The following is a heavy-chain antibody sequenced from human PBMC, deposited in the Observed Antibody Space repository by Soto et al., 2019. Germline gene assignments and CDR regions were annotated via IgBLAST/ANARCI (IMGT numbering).Heavy chain of an antibody. CDR3: AKTPVVVVAATSFDY. J-gene: IGHJ4*02. D-gene: IGHD2-15*01. CDR1: TFSSYA. CDR2: ISGSGGST. V-gene: IGHV3-23*01. Sequence: TFSSYAMSWVRQAPGKGLEWVSAISGSGGSTYYADSVKGRFTISRDNSKNTLYLQMNSLRAEDTAVYYCAKTPVVVVAATSFDYWGQGTLVTVSS.